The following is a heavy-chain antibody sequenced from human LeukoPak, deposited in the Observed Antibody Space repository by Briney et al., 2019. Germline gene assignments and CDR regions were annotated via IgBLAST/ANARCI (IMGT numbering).Heavy chain of an antibody. CDR3: ARLRLEAFDI. CDR2: INPSGGGT. Sequence: ASVKVSCKASGYTFTSYYMHWVRQAPGQGLEWMGIINPSGGGTSYAQKFQGRVTMTRDMSTSTDYMELSSLRSEDTAVYYCARLRLEAFDIWGQGTMVTVSS. J-gene: IGHJ3*02. V-gene: IGHV1-46*01. CDR1: GYTFTSYY. D-gene: IGHD5-12*01.